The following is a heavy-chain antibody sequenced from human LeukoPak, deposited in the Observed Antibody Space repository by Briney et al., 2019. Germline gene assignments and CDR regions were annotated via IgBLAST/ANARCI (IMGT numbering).Heavy chain of an antibody. J-gene: IGHJ4*02. V-gene: IGHV4-4*02. D-gene: IGHD6-13*01. CDR1: GGSISSSNW. Sequence: SGTLSLTCAVSGGSISSSNWWSWVRQPPGKGLEWIGEIYHSGSTNYNPSLKSRVTISVDKSKNQFSLKLSSVTAADTAVYYCARRRYSSSWYSHFDYWGQGTLVTVSS. CDR3: ARRRYSSSWYSHFDY. CDR2: IYHSGST.